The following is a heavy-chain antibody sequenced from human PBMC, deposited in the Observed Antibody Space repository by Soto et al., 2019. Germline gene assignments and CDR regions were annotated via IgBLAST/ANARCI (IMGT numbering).Heavy chain of an antibody. CDR3: ARAEDCSSTSCYDFDY. J-gene: IGHJ4*02. CDR2: INPNSGGT. D-gene: IGHD2-2*01. Sequence: QVQLVQSGAEVKKPGASVKVSCKASGYTFTGYYMHWVRQAPGQGLEWMGWINPNSGGTNYAQKFQGWVTMTRDTSISTAYTELSRLRSDDTAVYYCARAEDCSSTSCYDFDYWGQGTLVTVSS. CDR1: GYTFTGYY. V-gene: IGHV1-2*04.